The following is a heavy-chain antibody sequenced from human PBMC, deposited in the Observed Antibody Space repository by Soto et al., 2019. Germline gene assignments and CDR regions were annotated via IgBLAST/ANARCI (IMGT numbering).Heavy chain of an antibody. V-gene: IGHV1-3*01. CDR2: INAGNGNT. CDR1: GYTFTSYA. CDR3: ASLLGTATTFLS. J-gene: IGHJ5*02. D-gene: IGHD1-1*01. Sequence: ASVKVSCKASGYTFTSYAMHWVRQAPGQRLEWMGWINAGNGNTKYSQKFQGRVTITRDTSASTAYMELNSLRADDTAVYYCASLLGTATTFLSWGQGTLVTVSS.